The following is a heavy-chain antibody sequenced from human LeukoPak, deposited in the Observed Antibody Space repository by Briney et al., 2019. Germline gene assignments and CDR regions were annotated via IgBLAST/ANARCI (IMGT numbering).Heavy chain of an antibody. V-gene: IGHV4-59*10. CDR3: ATGSGSYFGY. Sequence: PSETLSLTCAVYGGSFSGYYWSWIRQPAGKGLEWIGRIYTSGSTNYNPSLKSRVTMSVDTSKNQFSLKLSSVTAADTAVYYCATGSGSYFGYWGQGTLVTVSS. J-gene: IGHJ4*02. CDR2: IYTSGST. CDR1: GGSFSGYY. D-gene: IGHD3-10*01.